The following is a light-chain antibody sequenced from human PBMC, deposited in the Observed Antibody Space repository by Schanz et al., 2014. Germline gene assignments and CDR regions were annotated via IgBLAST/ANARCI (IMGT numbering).Light chain of an antibody. CDR2: EGS. V-gene: IGLV2-23*01. CDR3: CSYAGSNNLV. Sequence: QFALTQPASVSGSPGQSITISCTGTSSDVGSYNLVSWYQHHPGKAPKLMIYEGSKRPSGVSNRFSGSGSGNTASLTISGLQAEDEADYYCCSYAGSNNLVFGGGTKLTVL. J-gene: IGLJ2*01. CDR1: SSDVGSYNL.